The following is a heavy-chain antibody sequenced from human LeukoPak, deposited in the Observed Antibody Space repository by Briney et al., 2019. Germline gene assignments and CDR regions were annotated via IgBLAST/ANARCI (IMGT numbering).Heavy chain of an antibody. D-gene: IGHD6-19*01. CDR2: IYHGGST. CDR1: GGSVSSGGYS. CDR3: ARSDLSSGWYYFDY. J-gene: IGHJ4*02. Sequence: SQTLSLTCTVSGGSVSSGGYSWSWIRQPPGKGLEWIGYIYHGGSTYYNPSLKSRVTISVDRSKNQFSLKLRSVTAADTAVYYCARSDLSSGWYYFDYWGQGTLVTVSS. V-gene: IGHV4-30-2*01.